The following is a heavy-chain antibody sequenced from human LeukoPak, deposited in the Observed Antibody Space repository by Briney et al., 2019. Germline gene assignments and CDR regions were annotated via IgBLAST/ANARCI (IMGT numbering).Heavy chain of an antibody. Sequence: PGRSLRLSCAASGFTFSSYGMHWVRQAPGKGLEWVSAISSSGGITYYADSVKGRFTISRDNSKNTLYLQMNSLRAEDTAVYYCAKGTMDGGQYYYDSNGGQGTLVTVSS. J-gene: IGHJ4*02. CDR3: AKGTMDGGQYYYDSN. CDR2: ISSSGGIT. CDR1: GFTFSSYG. V-gene: IGHV3-23*01. D-gene: IGHD3-22*01.